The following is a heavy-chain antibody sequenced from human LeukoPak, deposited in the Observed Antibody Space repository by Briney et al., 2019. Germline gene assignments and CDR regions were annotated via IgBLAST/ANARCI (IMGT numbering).Heavy chain of an antibody. CDR1: GGTFSSYA. CDR3: AREESGYSYGGPFDY. J-gene: IGHJ4*02. D-gene: IGHD5-18*01. Sequence: KVSCKASGGTFSSYAIRWVRQAPGQGLEWMGGIITIFGTANYAQKFQGRVTINADEYKSTAYMEVSRLRCGDTAVYYCAREESGYSYGGPFDYWGQGTLVTVSS. CDR2: IITIFGTA. V-gene: IGHV1-69*01.